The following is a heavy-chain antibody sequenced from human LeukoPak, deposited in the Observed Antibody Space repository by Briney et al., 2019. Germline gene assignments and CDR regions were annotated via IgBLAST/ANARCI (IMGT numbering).Heavy chain of an antibody. D-gene: IGHD4-17*01. V-gene: IGHV3-7*05. CDR3: AREVYGDNYIDY. J-gene: IGHJ4*02. CDR1: GFTFSRNW. Sequence: GGSLRLSCAASGFTFSRNWMMWVRQAPGRGLEWVANIKQDGSDKYYVDSVKGRFTISIDNAKTSLFLQMNSLRAEDTAVYYCAREVYGDNYIDYWGQGTLVTVAS. CDR2: IKQDGSDK.